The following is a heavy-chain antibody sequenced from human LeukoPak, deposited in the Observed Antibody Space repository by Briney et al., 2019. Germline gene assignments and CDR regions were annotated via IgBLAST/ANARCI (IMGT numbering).Heavy chain of an antibody. CDR1: GGSISGGGYY. D-gene: IGHD6-13*01. V-gene: IGHV4-39*01. J-gene: IGHJ4*02. CDR3: YSTSGGRPH. Sequence: SETLSLTCTVSGGSISGGGYYWGWIRQPPGKGLEWVGSISYSGSTNYNPSLKGRVTISEDTSKNQFSLKVNSVTAEDTAVYYCYSTSGGRPHWGQGTLVTVSS. CDR2: ISYSGST.